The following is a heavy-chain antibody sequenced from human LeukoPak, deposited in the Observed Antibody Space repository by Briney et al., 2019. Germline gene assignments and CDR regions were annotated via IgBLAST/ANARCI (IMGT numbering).Heavy chain of an antibody. V-gene: IGHV3-23*01. CDR3: AKAGYIAVAGTVGFDY. CDR2: ISGSGGNT. D-gene: IGHD6-19*01. J-gene: IGHJ4*02. CDR1: GFTFSSYA. Sequence: GGSLRLSCAASGFTFSSYAMSWVRQAPGKGLEGVSAISGSGGNTYYADYVKGRFTISRDNSKTTLYLQMNSLRAEDTAVYYCAKAGYIAVAGTVGFDYWGQGTLVTVSS.